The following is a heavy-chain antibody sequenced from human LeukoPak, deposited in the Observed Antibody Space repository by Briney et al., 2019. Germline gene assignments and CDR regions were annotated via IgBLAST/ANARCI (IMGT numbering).Heavy chain of an antibody. V-gene: IGHV3-9*01. Sequence: TGGSLRLSCAASGFTFDDYAMHWVRQAPGKGLEWVSGISWNSGSIGYADSVKGRFTISRDNAKNSLYLQMNSLRAEDTALYYCAKDIGTPTYYDRLLGAFDIWGQGTMVTVSS. CDR1: GFTFDDYA. J-gene: IGHJ3*02. CDR3: AKDIGTPTYYDRLLGAFDI. CDR2: ISWNSGSI. D-gene: IGHD3-3*01.